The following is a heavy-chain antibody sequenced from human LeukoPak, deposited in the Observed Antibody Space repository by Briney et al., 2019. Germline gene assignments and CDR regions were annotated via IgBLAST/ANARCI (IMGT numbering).Heavy chain of an antibody. D-gene: IGHD2-2*01. J-gene: IGHJ4*02. CDR3: ARKASPNYQNFDY. CDR1: GYTFTHYG. CDR2: INTSNGNT. V-gene: IGHV1-18*01. Sequence: ASVKVSCRTSGYTFTHYGISWVRQVPGQRLEWLGWINTSNGNTNYAQKVQGRITMTTDTSTSTAYMELRSLRSDDTAVYYCARKASPNYQNFDYWGQGTLVTVSS.